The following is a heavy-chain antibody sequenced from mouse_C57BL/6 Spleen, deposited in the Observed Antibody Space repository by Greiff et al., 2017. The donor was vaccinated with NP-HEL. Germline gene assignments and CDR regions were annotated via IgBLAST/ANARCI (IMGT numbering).Heavy chain of an antibody. J-gene: IGHJ2*01. CDR3: ARYGVVVYFDY. Sequence: QVQLQQPGAELVQPGASVKMSCKASGYTFTSYWITWVKQRPGQGLEWIGDIYPGSGSPTNNEKFTSKATLTVDTSSSTAYMQLSSLTDEDSAVYCCARYGVVVYFDYWGQGTTLTVSS. D-gene: IGHD1-1*02. CDR1: GYTFTSYW. CDR2: IYPGSGSP. V-gene: IGHV1-55*01.